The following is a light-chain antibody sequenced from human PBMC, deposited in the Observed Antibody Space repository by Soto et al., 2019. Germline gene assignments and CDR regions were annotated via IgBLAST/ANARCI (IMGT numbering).Light chain of an antibody. CDR1: SNDVGGYNL. CDR2: EVN. Sequence: QSALTQPASVSGSPGQSITISCTGTSNDVGGYNLVSWFQQHPGKAPKLMISEVNKRPSGVSNRFSGSKSANTASLTISGLQAEDEADYYCCSHVGGNRPQWVFGGGTKLTVL. CDR3: CSHVGGNRPQWV. J-gene: IGLJ3*02. V-gene: IGLV2-23*02.